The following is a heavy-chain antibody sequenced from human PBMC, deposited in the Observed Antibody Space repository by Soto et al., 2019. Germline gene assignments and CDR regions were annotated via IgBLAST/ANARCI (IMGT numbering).Heavy chain of an antibody. CDR1: GFTFSNAW. CDR2: IKSKTDGGTT. Sequence: GGSLRLSCAASGFTFSNAWMNWVRQAPGKGLEWVGRIKSKTDGGTTDYAAPVKGRFTISRDDSKNTLYLQMNSLKTEDTAVYYCTTEGSGYDMPYYYGMDVWGQGTTVTVSS. CDR3: TTEGSGYDMPYYYGMDV. V-gene: IGHV3-15*07. J-gene: IGHJ6*02. D-gene: IGHD5-12*01.